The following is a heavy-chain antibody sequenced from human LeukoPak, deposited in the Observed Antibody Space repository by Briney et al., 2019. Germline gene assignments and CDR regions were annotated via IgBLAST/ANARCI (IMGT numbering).Heavy chain of an antibody. CDR3: AREGYSGYDLGYFDY. CDR1: GGTFSSYA. Sequence: GASVKVSCKASGGTFSSYAISWVRQAPGQGLEWMGGIIPIFGTANYAQKFQGRVTITTDESTSTAYMELSSLRSEDTAVYYCAREGYSGYDLGYFDYWGQGTLVTVSS. J-gene: IGHJ4*02. CDR2: IIPIFGTA. V-gene: IGHV1-69*05. D-gene: IGHD5-12*01.